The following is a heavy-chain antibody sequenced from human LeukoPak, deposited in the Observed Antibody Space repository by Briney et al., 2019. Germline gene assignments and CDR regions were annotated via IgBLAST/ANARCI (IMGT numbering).Heavy chain of an antibody. Sequence: PGGSLRLSCAASGFTFSSYSMNWVRQAPGKGLEWVSSISSSSSYIYYADSVKGRFTISRDNAKNSLYLQMNSLRAEDTAVYYCARLEERYGGPFDYWGQGTLVTVSS. V-gene: IGHV3-21*01. CDR2: ISSSSSYI. J-gene: IGHJ4*02. D-gene: IGHD4-23*01. CDR3: ARLEERYGGPFDY. CDR1: GFTFSSYS.